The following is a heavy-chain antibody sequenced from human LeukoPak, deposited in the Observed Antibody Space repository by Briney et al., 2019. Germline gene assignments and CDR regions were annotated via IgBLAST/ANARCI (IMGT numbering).Heavy chain of an antibody. Sequence: ASVKVSCKASGYTFTGYYIHWVRQAPGQGLQWMGWINPNSGGTYYAQTFQGRVTMTRDTSISTAYMELSRLTSDDTAVYYCARGREAWNWGQGTLVTVSS. J-gene: IGHJ4*02. CDR3: ARGREAWN. CDR2: INPNSGGT. V-gene: IGHV1-2*02. D-gene: IGHD5-12*01. CDR1: GYTFTGYY.